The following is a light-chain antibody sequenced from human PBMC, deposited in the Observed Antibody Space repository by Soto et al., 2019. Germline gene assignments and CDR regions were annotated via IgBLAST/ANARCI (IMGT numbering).Light chain of an antibody. CDR1: SSDVGAYNS. Sequence: QSALTQPASVSGSPGQSITISCTGTSSDVGAYNSVSWYKQHPGKAPKLMIYDVSNRPSGVSNRFSGSKSGNTASLTISGLQAEDEADYYCSSYTCSSTVVFGGGTKLTVL. J-gene: IGLJ3*02. CDR3: SSYTCSSTVV. V-gene: IGLV2-14*01. CDR2: DVS.